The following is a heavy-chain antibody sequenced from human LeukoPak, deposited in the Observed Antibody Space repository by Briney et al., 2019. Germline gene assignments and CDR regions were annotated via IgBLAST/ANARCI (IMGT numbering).Heavy chain of an antibody. Sequence: GGSLRLSCAASGFTFSSYEMNWVRQAPGKGLEWVSYISSSTSTIYYADSVKGQFTISRDNSKNTLYLQMNSLRAEDTAVYYCARDPGSMTTVTTAMLLDYWGQGTLVTVSS. CDR2: ISSSTSTI. D-gene: IGHD4-17*01. CDR3: ARDPGSMTTVTTAMLLDY. CDR1: GFTFSSYE. J-gene: IGHJ4*02. V-gene: IGHV3-48*01.